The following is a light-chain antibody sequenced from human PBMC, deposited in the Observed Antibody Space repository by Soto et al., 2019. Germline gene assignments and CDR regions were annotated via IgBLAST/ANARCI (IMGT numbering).Light chain of an antibody. Sequence: QSVLTQPPSASGSPGQSVTISCTGTSSDVGGYNFVSWYQQHPGKAPKVMIYEVSKRPSGVPDRFSGSKSGNTASLTVSGLQDEDEADYYCSSYEGRNTLLFGGRTKVTVL. CDR1: SSDVGGYNF. CDR3: SSYEGRNTLL. V-gene: IGLV2-8*01. J-gene: IGLJ2*01. CDR2: EVS.